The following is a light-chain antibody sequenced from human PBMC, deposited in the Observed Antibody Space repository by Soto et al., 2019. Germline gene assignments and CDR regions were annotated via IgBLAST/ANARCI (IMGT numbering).Light chain of an antibody. V-gene: IGLV1-44*01. CDR2: SNH. CDR1: RANIGSNT. J-gene: IGLJ1*01. CDR3: AAWEDSLNPSFV. Sequence: QSVLTQPPSVSGTPGQKVTISCSGSRANIGSNTVNWYQHLPGTVPKLLIYSNHQRPSGVPDRFSGSKSGTSASLAISGLQSEDEADYYCAAWEDSLNPSFVFGTGTKLTVL.